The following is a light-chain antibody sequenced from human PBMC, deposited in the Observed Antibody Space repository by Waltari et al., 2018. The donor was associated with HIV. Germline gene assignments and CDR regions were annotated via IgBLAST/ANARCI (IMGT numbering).Light chain of an antibody. J-gene: IGLJ3*02. CDR1: SSDVGGYKY. CDR3: CSYAGGYTLV. V-gene: IGLV2-11*02. Sequence: QSALTPPRSVSGSPGQSVTISSTATSSDVGGYKYVPWYQKHPGKAPKLMIYDVTKRPSGVPDRFSGSKSGNTASLTISGLQAEDEADYFCCSYAGGYTLVFGGGTKLTVL. CDR2: DVT.